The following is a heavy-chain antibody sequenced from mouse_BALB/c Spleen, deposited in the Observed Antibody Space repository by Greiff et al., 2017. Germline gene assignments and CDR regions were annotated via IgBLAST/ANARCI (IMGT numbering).Heavy chain of an antibody. Sequence: VQLQESGPGLVAPSQSLSITCTVSGFSLTSYGVHWVRQPPGKGLEWLGVIWAGGSTNYNSALMSRLSISKDNSKSQVFLKMNSLQTDDTAMYYCARDRYGAWFAYWGQGTLVTVSA. V-gene: IGHV2-9*02. CDR1: GFSLTSYG. CDR3: ARDRYGAWFAY. J-gene: IGHJ3*01. CDR2: IWAGGST. D-gene: IGHD1-2*01.